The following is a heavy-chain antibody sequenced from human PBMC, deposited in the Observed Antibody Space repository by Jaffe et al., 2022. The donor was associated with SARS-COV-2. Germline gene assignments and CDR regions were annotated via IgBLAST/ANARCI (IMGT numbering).Heavy chain of an antibody. CDR1: GFTFDDYA. V-gene: IGHV3-9*01. D-gene: IGHD5-12*01. Sequence: EVQLVESGGGLVQPGRSLRLSCEASGFTFDDYAMHWVRQVPGKGLEWVSGITWNSVNIGYVDSVEGRFIISRDNAKNSLYLQMNSLRVDDTALYYCARAEMSTRNHFDYWGQGTLVTVSS. J-gene: IGHJ4*02. CDR3: ARAEMSTRNHFDY. CDR2: ITWNSVNI.